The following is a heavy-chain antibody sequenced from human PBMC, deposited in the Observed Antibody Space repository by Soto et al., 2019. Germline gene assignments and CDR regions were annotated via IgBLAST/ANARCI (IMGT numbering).Heavy chain of an antibody. V-gene: IGHV3-9*01. Sequence: EVQLVESGGGLVQPGRSLRLSCAASGFTFDDYAMHWVRQAPGKGLEWVSGISWNSGSIGYADSVKGRFTISRDNAKNSLYLQMNSLRAEDTALYYCAKDLRHYWSQYYFDYWGQGTLVTVSS. CDR3: AKDLRHYWSQYYFDY. D-gene: IGHD3-3*02. CDR1: GFTFDDYA. CDR2: ISWNSGSI. J-gene: IGHJ4*02.